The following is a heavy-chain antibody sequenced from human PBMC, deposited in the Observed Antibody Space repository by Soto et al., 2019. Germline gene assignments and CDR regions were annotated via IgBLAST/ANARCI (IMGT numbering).Heavy chain of an antibody. Sequence: QVQLVQSGAEVKKPGASVKVSCKASGYTFTSYGISWVRQAPGQGLEWMGWISGYNGNTNYAQKRRGRVNMTTDTSTSTAYMELRSLRSDDTAVYYCARAMSVADAFDIWGQGTMVTVSS. V-gene: IGHV1-18*01. CDR3: ARAMSVADAFDI. J-gene: IGHJ3*02. D-gene: IGHD3-10*02. CDR2: ISGYNGNT. CDR1: GYTFTSYG.